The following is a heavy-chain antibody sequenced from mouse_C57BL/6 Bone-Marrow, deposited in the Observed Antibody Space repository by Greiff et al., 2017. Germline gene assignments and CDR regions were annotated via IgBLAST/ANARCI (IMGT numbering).Heavy chain of an antibody. D-gene: IGHD4-1*01. Sequence: EVNLVESGGGLVKPGGSLKLSCAASGFTFSSYAMSWVRQTPEKRLEWVATISDGGSYTYYPDNVKGRFTISRDNAKNNLYLQMSHLKSEDTAMYYCARAWGGAGDYWGQGTTLTVSS. CDR2: ISDGGSYT. CDR1: GFTFSSYA. CDR3: ARAWGGAGDY. V-gene: IGHV5-4*03. J-gene: IGHJ2*01.